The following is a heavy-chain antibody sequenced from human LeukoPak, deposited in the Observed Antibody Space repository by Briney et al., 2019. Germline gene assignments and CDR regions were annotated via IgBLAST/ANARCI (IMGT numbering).Heavy chain of an antibody. D-gene: IGHD5-18*01. Sequence: GASVKVSCKASGGTFISYAISWVGQAPGQGVEWIGGILPIFGPANYPPHFHGRVTITTDESTSTAYMELSSLRSEDTAVYYCARSGYSYDYFDYWGQGTLVTVSS. J-gene: IGHJ4*02. V-gene: IGHV1-69*05. CDR2: ILPIFGPA. CDR3: ARSGYSYDYFDY. CDR1: GGTFISYA.